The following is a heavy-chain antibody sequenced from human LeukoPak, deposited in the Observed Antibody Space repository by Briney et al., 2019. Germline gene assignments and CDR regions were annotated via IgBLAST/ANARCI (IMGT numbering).Heavy chain of an antibody. J-gene: IGHJ4*02. CDR1: GYTFTSYY. D-gene: IGHD3-22*01. CDR3: ASEWRYYDSSGAGDY. Sequence: ASVKVSFKASGYTFTSYYMHWVRQAPGQGLEWMGIINPSGGSTSYAQKFQGRVTMTRDTSTSTVYMELSSLRSEDTAVYYCASEWRYYDSSGAGDYWGQGTLVTVSS. V-gene: IGHV1-46*01. CDR2: INPSGGST.